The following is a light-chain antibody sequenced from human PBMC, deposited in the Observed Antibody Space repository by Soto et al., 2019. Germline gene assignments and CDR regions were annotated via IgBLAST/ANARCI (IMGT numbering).Light chain of an antibody. CDR2: GAS. CDR3: QQHGNWPPDT. Sequence: EIVMTQSPATLSVSPGERAILSCRASQNVSDNLAWYQQKPGRAPRLLIYGASIRATGVPARFSGSGSGTEFTLTISSLEPEDFAVYYCQQHGNWPPDTFGGGTKVEIK. J-gene: IGKJ4*01. V-gene: IGKV3-15*01. CDR1: QNVSDN.